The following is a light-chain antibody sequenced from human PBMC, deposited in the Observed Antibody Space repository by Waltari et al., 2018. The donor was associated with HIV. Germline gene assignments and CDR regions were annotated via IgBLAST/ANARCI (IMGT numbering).Light chain of an antibody. CDR2: DAS. CDR1: YSVAGN. Sequence: EIVMTQSPATLSVSLGEKATISCNASYSVAGNLAWYQQKPGQAPRRLIHDASTRAAGIPARFSGSGSGTEFSLSISSLQSEDSAIYYCQQYNHWPRTFGQGTKVEIK. CDR3: QQYNHWPRT. V-gene: IGKV3-15*01. J-gene: IGKJ1*01.